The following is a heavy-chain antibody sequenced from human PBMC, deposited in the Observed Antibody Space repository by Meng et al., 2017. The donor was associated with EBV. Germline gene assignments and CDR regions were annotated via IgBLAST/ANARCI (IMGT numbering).Heavy chain of an antibody. J-gene: IGHJ4*02. CDR2: LIPMSDAP. CDR3: ASESGRGFTPDY. V-gene: IGHV1-69*01. D-gene: IGHD3-10*01. Sequence: HVQLVQSGAEVKKPGSSVKVSCKTTGGTFRSDAIRWVRQAPGQGLEWMGGLIPMSDAPHYAQKFQGRVTITADESTSTHYMDLSGLRSEDTAVYYCASESGRGFTPDYWGQGTLVTVSS. CDR1: GGTFRSDA.